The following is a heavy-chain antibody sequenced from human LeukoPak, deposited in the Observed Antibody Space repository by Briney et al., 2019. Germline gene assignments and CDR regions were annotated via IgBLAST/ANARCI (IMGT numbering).Heavy chain of an antibody. CDR3: ARERIAARGWFDP. Sequence: GASVKVSCKASGYTFTSYGISWVRQAPGQGLEWMGWISAYNGNTNYAQKFQGRVTMTRNTSISTAYMELSSLRSEDTAVYYCARERIAARGWFDPWGQGTLVTVSS. D-gene: IGHD6-25*01. V-gene: IGHV1-18*01. CDR2: ISAYNGNT. CDR1: GYTFTSYG. J-gene: IGHJ5*02.